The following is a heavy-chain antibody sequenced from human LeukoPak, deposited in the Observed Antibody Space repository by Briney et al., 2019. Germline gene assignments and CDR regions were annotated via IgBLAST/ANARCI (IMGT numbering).Heavy chain of an antibody. Sequence: ASVKVSCKASGYTFTSYGISWVRQAPGQGLEWMGWISGYNGNTNYAQKFQGRVTMTTDTSTSTAYMEVRSLRSDDTAVYFCAGDRNWDYFGLDVWGQGTTVTVSS. CDR1: GYTFTSYG. CDR3: AGDRNWDYFGLDV. V-gene: IGHV1-18*01. CDR2: ISGYNGNT. J-gene: IGHJ6*02. D-gene: IGHD7-27*01.